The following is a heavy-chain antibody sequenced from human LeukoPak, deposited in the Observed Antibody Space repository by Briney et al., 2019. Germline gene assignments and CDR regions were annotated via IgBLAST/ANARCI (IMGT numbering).Heavy chain of an antibody. CDR3: ARDLGYCSGGSCPGWFDP. J-gene: IGHJ5*02. Sequence: ASVKVSCKASGYTFTSYDINWVRQATGQGLEWMGWMNPNSGNTGYAQKFQGRVTMTRNTSISTAYMELSSLRSEDTAVYYCARDLGYCSGGSCPGWFDPWGQGTLVTVSS. V-gene: IGHV1-8*01. CDR2: MNPNSGNT. D-gene: IGHD2-15*01. CDR1: GYTFTSYD.